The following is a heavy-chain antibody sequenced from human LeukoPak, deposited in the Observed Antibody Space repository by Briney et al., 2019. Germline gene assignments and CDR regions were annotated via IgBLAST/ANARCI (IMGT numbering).Heavy chain of an antibody. V-gene: IGHV4-4*07. CDR3: ALGSYDSSGYFDY. D-gene: IGHD3-22*01. CDR2: IYTSGST. Sequence: SETLSLTCTVSGGSISSYYWSWIRRPAGKGLEWIGRIYTSGSTNYNPSLKSRVTMSVDTSKNQFSLKLSSVTAADTAVYYCALGSYDSSGYFDYWGQGTLVTVSS. CDR1: GGSISSYY. J-gene: IGHJ4*02.